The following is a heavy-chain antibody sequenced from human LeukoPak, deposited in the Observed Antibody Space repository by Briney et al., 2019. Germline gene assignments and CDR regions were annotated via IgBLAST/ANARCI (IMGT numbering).Heavy chain of an antibody. J-gene: IGHJ4*02. Sequence: PSETLSLTCTVSGSGGSISNYYWSWIRQPPGKGLEGIGYIYYRGSNNHNRSLKSRVPMSVDTSKNQLSLKLSSVTAADTAVYYCARDLRSSGWYVFDHWGRGTLVTVSS. CDR1: GSGGSISNYY. CDR3: ARDLRSSGWYVFDH. V-gene: IGHV4-59*01. CDR2: IYYRGSN. D-gene: IGHD6-19*01.